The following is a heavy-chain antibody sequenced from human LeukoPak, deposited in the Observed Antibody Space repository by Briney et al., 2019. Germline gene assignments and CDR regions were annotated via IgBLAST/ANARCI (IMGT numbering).Heavy chain of an antibody. D-gene: IGHD3-22*01. CDR1: GFTFSSYE. Sequence: PGGSLRLSCAASGFTFSSYEMNWVRQAPGKGLEWIGYIYYSGSTNYNPSLKSRVTISVDTSKNQFSLKLSSVTAADTAVYYCARQRYYYDSGAYYQTYYFDYWGQGTLVTVSS. CDR2: IYYSGST. J-gene: IGHJ4*02. CDR3: ARQRYYYDSGAYYQTYYFDY. V-gene: IGHV4-59*08.